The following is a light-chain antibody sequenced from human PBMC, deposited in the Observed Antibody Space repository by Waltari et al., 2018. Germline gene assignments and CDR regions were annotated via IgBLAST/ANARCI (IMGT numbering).Light chain of an antibody. CDR3: QQHYSSPRT. Sequence: DIVMTQSPDSLALSLGERATINCKSGQSVLSSSNNKNSLSWYQQKPGQPPKLLISGASTRQSGVPDRFSGSGSGTDFTLTISSLQAEDVAVYYCQQHYSSPRTFGQGTKVEVK. J-gene: IGKJ1*01. CDR1: QSVLSSSNNKNS. CDR2: GAS. V-gene: IGKV4-1*01.